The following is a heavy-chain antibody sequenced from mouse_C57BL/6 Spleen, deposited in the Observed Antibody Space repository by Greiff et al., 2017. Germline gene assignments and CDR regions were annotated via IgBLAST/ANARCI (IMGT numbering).Heavy chain of an antibody. Sequence: VQLQQSGTELVKPGASVKLSCKASGYTFTSYWMHWVKQRPGQGLEWIGNINPSNGGTNYNEKFKSKATLTVDKSSSTAYMQLSSLTSEDSAVYYCARAGYYYGREDYFDYWGQGTTLTVSS. CDR2: INPSNGGT. J-gene: IGHJ2*01. D-gene: IGHD1-1*01. CDR1: GYTFTSYW. V-gene: IGHV1-53*01. CDR3: ARAGYYYGREDYFDY.